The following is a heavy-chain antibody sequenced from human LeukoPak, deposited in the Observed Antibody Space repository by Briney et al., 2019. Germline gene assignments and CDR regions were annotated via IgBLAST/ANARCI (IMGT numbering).Heavy chain of an antibody. CDR3: AGDLTPTYYDFWSGYNDAFDI. D-gene: IGHD3-3*01. CDR2: ISSSSSYI. CDR1: GFTFSTYS. V-gene: IGHV3-21*01. J-gene: IGHJ3*02. Sequence: GGSLRLSCAASGFTFSTYSMNWVRQAPGKGLEWVSSISSSSSYIYYADSMKGRFTISRDNAQNSLYLQMNSLRAEVTAVYYCAGDLTPTYYDFWSGYNDAFDIWGQGTMVTVSS.